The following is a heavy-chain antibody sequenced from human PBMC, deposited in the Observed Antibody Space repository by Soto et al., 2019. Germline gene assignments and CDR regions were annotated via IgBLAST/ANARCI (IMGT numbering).Heavy chain of an antibody. CDR2: IYYSGST. V-gene: IGHV4-61*01. J-gene: IGHJ5*02. Sequence: PSATLSLTCTVSGGSVSSGSYYWSWIRQPPGKGLEWIGYIYYSGSTNYNPSLKSRVTISVDTSKNQFSLKLSSVTAADTAVYYCARDYADRENWFDPWGQGTLVTVSS. CDR1: GGSVSSGSYY. D-gene: IGHD2-15*01. CDR3: ARDYADRENWFDP.